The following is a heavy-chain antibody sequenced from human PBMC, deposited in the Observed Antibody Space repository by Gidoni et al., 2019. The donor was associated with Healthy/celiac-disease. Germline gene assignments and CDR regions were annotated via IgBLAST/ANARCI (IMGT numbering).Heavy chain of an antibody. D-gene: IGHD2-2*01. V-gene: IGHV3-21*01. CDR3: ARDDGEVVPAAIWGVNYYYYGMDV. CDR2: ISSSSSYI. CDR1: GFTFSSYS. Sequence: EVQLVESGGGLVKPGGSLRLSCAASGFTFSSYSMNWVRQAPGKGLEWVSSISSSSSYIYYADSVKGRFTISRDNAKNSLYLQMNSLRAEDTAVYYCARDDGEVVPAAIWGVNYYYYGMDVWGQGTTVTVSS. J-gene: IGHJ6*02.